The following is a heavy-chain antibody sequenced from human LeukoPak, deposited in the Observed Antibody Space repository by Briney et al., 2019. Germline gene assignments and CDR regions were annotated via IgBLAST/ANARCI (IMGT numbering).Heavy chain of an antibody. CDR1: GGSISSYY. J-gene: IGHJ3*02. D-gene: IGHD3-10*01. CDR2: IYYSGST. Sequence: SETLSLTCTVSGGSISSYYWSWIRQPPGKGLEWIGYIYYSGSTNYNPSLKSRVTVSVDTSKNQFSLRLRSVTAADTAVYYCARGGPTGFMVRGPARGFDIWGQGTMVTVSS. V-gene: IGHV4-59*01. CDR3: ARGGPTGFMVRGPARGFDI.